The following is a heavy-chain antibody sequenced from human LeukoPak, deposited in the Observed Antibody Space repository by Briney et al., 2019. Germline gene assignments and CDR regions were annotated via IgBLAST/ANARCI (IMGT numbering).Heavy chain of an antibody. CDR2: IYYSGST. CDR1: GGSISSYY. D-gene: IGHD3-10*01. V-gene: IGHV4-59*01. J-gene: IGHJ4*02. CDR3: ARANGSGPDY. Sequence: ASETLSLTCTVSGGSISSYYWSWIRQPPGKGLEWIGYIYYSGSTNYNPSLKSRVTISVDTSKNQFSLKLSSVTAADTAVYYCARANGSGPDYWGQGTLVTVSS.